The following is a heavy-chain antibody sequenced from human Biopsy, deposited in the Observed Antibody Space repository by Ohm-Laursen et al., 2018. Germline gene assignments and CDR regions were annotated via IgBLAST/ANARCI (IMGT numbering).Heavy chain of an antibody. CDR2: ISWDGGSE. CDR3: VRGYSSSWSGYLDH. V-gene: IGHV3-9*01. Sequence: SLRLSCAAPGFTFDDHVMHWVRQAPGKGLEWVSGISWDGGSEGYADSVKGRFTISRDNAKNSLFLQMNSLTTEDTALYYCVRGYSSSWSGYLDHRGQGTLVTVSS. CDR1: GFTFDDHV. D-gene: IGHD3-3*01. J-gene: IGHJ4*02.